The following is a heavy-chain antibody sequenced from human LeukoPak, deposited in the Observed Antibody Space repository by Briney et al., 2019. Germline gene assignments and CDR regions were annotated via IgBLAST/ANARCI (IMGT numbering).Heavy chain of an antibody. D-gene: IGHD3-10*01. CDR3: VVDLSGSADY. CDR1: GFTFSSYA. J-gene: IGHJ4*02. CDR2: TNEHGTII. V-gene: IGHV3-74*01. Sequence: GGSLRLSCEASGFTFSSYAMNWVRQAPGEGLVWVSRTNEHGTIINYADSVKGRFTISRDNAKNTLYLQMNSLRTEDSALYYCVVDLSGSADYWGQGTLVTVSS.